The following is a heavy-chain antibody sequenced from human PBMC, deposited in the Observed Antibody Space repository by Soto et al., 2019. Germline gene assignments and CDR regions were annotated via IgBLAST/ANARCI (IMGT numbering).Heavy chain of an antibody. CDR1: GGTFSSYA. J-gene: IGHJ6*02. CDR2: IIPIFGTA. CDR3: ARGRRFLEWLGNYYYGMDV. V-gene: IGHV1-69*01. Sequence: QVQLVQSGAEVKKPGSSVKVSCKASGGTFSSYAISWVRQAPGQGLEWMGGIIPIFGTANYAQKFQGRVTITADESTRSAYLELSSLRSEDTAVYYCARGRRFLEWLGNYYYGMDVWGQGITVTVSS. D-gene: IGHD3-3*01.